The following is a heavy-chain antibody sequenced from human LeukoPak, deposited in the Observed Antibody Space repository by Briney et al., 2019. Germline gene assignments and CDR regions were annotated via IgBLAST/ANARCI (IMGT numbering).Heavy chain of an antibody. V-gene: IGHV4-4*07. D-gene: IGHD5-24*01. J-gene: IGHJ3*02. Sequence: SETLSLTCTVSGGSISSYYWSWIRQPAGKGLEWIGRIYTSGSTNYNPSLKSRVTMSVDTSKNQFSLKLSSVTAADTAVYYCARAPRLQRDDAFDIWGQGTMVTVSX. CDR2: IYTSGST. CDR3: ARAPRLQRDDAFDI. CDR1: GGSISSYY.